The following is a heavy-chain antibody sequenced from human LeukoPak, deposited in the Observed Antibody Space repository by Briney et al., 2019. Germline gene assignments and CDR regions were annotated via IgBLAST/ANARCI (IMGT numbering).Heavy chain of an antibody. CDR3: ARVSYGSGSSYYYYYYMDV. CDR1: GYTFTSYD. CDR2: MNPNSGNT. J-gene: IGHJ6*03. V-gene: IGHV1-8*01. D-gene: IGHD3-10*01. Sequence: ASVKVSCKASGYTFTSYDINWVRQATGQGLEWMGWMNPNSGNTGYAQKFQGRVTMTRNTSISTAYMELSSLRPEDTAVYYCARVSYGSGSSYYYYYYMDVWGKGTTVTVSS.